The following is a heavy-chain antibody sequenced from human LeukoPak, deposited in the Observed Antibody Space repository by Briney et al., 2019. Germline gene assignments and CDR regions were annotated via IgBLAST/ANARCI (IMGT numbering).Heavy chain of an antibody. CDR1: GYTFTTYG. J-gene: IGHJ5*02. Sequence: GASVKVSCKASGYTFTTYGISWVRQAPGQGLEWMGWISAYNGNTNYAQQVQGRVTMTTDTSMSTAYMELRSLRSDDTAVYYCARDLIAVRPGWFDPWGQGSLVTVSS. D-gene: IGHD6-6*01. CDR3: ARDLIAVRPGWFDP. CDR2: ISAYNGNT. V-gene: IGHV1-18*01.